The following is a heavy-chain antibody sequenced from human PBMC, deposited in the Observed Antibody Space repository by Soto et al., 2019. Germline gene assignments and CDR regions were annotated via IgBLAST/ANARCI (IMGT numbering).Heavy chain of an antibody. D-gene: IGHD7-27*01. J-gene: IGHJ6*03. CDR2: ISSSSSVI. CDR3: ARDLSWGSNWYYYMDV. Sequence: EVQLVESGGGLVQPGGSLRLSCATSGFILSDCAMNWVRQAPGKGLEWVSYISSSSSVIHYADSVKGRFAVCRDNARNSLYLQMNSLRAEDTAVYYCARDLSWGSNWYYYMDVWGKGTTVTVSS. CDR1: GFILSDCA. V-gene: IGHV3-48*01.